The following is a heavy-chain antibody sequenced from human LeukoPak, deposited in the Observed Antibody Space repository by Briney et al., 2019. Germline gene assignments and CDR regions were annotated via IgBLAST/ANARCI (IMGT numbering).Heavy chain of an antibody. J-gene: IGHJ4*02. V-gene: IGHV3-23*01. CDR2: ISGSGGST. D-gene: IGHD3-22*01. Sequence: GGSLRLSCAASGFTFSSYAMSWVRQAPGKGLEWVSAISGSGGSTYYADSVKGRFTISRDNSKNTLYLQMNSLRAEDTAVYYCAKSNPVWDYYDSSGYYKYFDYWGQGTLVTVSS. CDR1: GFTFSSYA. CDR3: AKSNPVWDYYDSSGYYKYFDY.